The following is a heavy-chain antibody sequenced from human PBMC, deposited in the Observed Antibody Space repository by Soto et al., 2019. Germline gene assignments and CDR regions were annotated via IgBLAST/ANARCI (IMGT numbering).Heavy chain of an antibody. Sequence: QVQLQQWGAGLVKPSETLSLSCAVYGQSFSGHSWAWIRQPPGKGLEWIGEINESGSTYYKPSHMSRVTISTDESKNQFPLKLSSVSAADTAAYFCARGSGIVALPGELEDVKYDYWGQGTLVNVSS. CDR1: GQSFSGHS. D-gene: IGHD1-1*01. CDR2: INESGST. J-gene: IGHJ4*02. CDR3: ARGSGIVALPGELEDVKYDY. V-gene: IGHV4-34*01.